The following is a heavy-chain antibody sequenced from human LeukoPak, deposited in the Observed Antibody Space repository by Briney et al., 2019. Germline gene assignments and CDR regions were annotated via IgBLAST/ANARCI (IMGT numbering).Heavy chain of an antibody. CDR1: GFTVSSNY. CDR2: IYSGGSR. J-gene: IGHJ4*02. D-gene: IGHD1-26*01. CDR3: ASAIVGATIFDY. V-gene: IGHV3-66*02. Sequence: GGSLRLSCAASGFTVSSNYMSWVRQAPGKGLEWVSVIYSGGSRYYAASVKGRFTISRDNSKNTLYLQMNSLRAEDTAVYYCASAIVGATIFDYWGQGTLVTVSS.